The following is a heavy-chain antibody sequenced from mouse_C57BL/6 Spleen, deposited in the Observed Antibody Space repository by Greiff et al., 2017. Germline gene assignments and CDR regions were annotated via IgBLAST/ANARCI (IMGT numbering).Heavy chain of an antibody. CDR2: ISSGGDYI. CDR3: TRDGTTVGFDY. J-gene: IGHJ2*01. D-gene: IGHD1-1*01. Sequence: EVHLVESGEGLVKPGGSLKLSCAASGFTFGSYAMSWVRQTPEKRLEWVAYISSGGDYIYYADTVKGRFTISRDNARNTLYLQMSSLKSEDTAMYYCTRDGTTVGFDYWGQGTTLTVSS. CDR1: GFTFGSYA. V-gene: IGHV5-9-1*02.